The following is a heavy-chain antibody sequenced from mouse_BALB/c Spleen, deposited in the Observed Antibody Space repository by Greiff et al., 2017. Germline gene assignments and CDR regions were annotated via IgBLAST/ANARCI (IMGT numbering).Heavy chain of an antibody. CDR2: ISYSGST. CDR1: GDSITSGY. CDR3: ARSPYGNYLSWFAY. V-gene: IGHV3-8*02. J-gene: IGHJ3*01. Sequence: EVKLVESGPSLVKPSQTLSLTCSVTGDSITSGYWNWIRKFPGNKLEYMGYISYSGSTYYNPSLKSRLSITRDTSKNQYYLQLNSVTTEDTATYYCARSPYGNYLSWFAYWGQGTLVTVSA. D-gene: IGHD2-10*02.